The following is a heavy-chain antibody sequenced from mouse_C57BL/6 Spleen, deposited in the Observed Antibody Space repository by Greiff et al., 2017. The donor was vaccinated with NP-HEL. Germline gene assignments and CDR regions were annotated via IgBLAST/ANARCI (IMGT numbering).Heavy chain of an antibody. CDR1: GYAFSSYW. D-gene: IGHD1-1*01. V-gene: IGHV1-80*01. J-gene: IGHJ2*01. CDR2: IYPGDGDT. CDR3: AREGTTVVEYYFDY. Sequence: VQLQQSGAELVKPGASVKISCKASGYAFSSYWMNWVKQRPGKGLEWIGQIYPGDGDTNYNGKFKGKATLTADKSSSTAYMQLSSLTSEDSAVYFCAREGTTVVEYYFDYWGQGTTLTVSS.